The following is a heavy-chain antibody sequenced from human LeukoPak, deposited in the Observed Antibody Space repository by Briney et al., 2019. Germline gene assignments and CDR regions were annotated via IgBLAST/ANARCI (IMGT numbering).Heavy chain of an antibody. Sequence: GGSLGLSCAASGFTFSNFAIHWVRQAPGKGLEWVAVILYDGRNKYYGDSVEGRFTISRDNSKNTVYLEMNSLRAEDTAVYYCAKDLMKTGYCSGASCYGRTDWGQGTLVTVSS. J-gene: IGHJ4*02. CDR3: AKDLMKTGYCSGASCYGRTD. CDR2: ILYDGRNK. D-gene: IGHD2-15*01. CDR1: GFTFSNFA. V-gene: IGHV3-30*18.